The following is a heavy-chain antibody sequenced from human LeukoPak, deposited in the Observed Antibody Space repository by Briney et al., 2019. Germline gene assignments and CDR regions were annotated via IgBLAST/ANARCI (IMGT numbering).Heavy chain of an antibody. J-gene: IGHJ4*02. CDR3: ARDPSNSGYDYLYYFDF. D-gene: IGHD5-12*01. CDR2: INPDNGGT. V-gene: IGHV1-2*02. CDR1: GYTFTGYY. Sequence: GASVKVSRKASGYTFTGYYMHWVRQAPGQGLEWMGWINPDNGGTNYAQKFQGRVTMTRDMSISTAYMELSRLRSDDTAVYYCARDPSNSGYDYLYYFDFWGQGTLVTVSS.